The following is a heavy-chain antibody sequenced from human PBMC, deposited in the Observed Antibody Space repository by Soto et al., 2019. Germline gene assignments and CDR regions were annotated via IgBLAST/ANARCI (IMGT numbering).Heavy chain of an antibody. J-gene: IGHJ5*02. CDR3: ARGVNDDT. CDR1: GFSVGGNP. CDR2: IHTGGST. V-gene: IGHV3-53*01. Sequence: EVKLVESGGGLMQPGGSLRLSCAASGFSVGGNPMTWVRQAPGKGLEWVAVIHTGGSTFYADPVKGRFTISRDNSKNTVYLQMNSLTVGDTVMYFCARGVNDDTWGQGTLVTVSS. D-gene: IGHD1-1*01.